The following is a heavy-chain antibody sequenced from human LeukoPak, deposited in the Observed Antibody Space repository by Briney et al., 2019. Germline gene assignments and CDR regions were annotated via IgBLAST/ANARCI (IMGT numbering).Heavy chain of an antibody. D-gene: IGHD3-10*01. J-gene: IGHJ6*02. V-gene: IGHV4-59*08. Sequence: NPSETLSLTCTVSGGSISSYYWSWIRQPPGKGLEWIGYIYYSGSTNYNPSLKSRVTISVDTSKNQFSLKLSSVTAADTAVYYCARSVMVRGVPLSMDVWGQGTTVTVSS. CDR3: ARSVMVRGVPLSMDV. CDR1: GGSISSYY. CDR2: IYYSGST.